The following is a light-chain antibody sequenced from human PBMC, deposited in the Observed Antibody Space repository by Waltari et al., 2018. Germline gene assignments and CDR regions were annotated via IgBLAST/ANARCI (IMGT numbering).Light chain of an antibody. Sequence: DIQMTQSPSSLSASVGDRVTITCRASQNIRNYLNWYQQNPGIAPRLLIYDASSLQSGVPSRFSGSGFGTDFTLTISSLQPEDFAIYYCQQGYSTPPALSFGGGTKVEIK. CDR2: DAS. J-gene: IGKJ4*01. CDR1: QNIRNY. V-gene: IGKV1-39*01. CDR3: QQGYSTPPALS.